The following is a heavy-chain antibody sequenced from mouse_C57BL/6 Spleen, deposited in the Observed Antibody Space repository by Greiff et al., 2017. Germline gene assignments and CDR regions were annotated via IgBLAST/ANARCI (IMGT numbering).Heavy chain of an antibody. D-gene: IGHD2-3*01. CDR1: GYTFTSYD. V-gene: IGHV1-85*01. CDR3: AREEDGYYRFFDY. CDR2: IYPRDGST. Sequence: QVQLQQSGPELVKPGASVKLSCKASGYTFTSYDINWVKQRPGQGLEWIGWIYPRDGSTKYNEKFKGKATLTVDTSSSTAYMERHSLTSEDSAVYLCAREEDGYYRFFDYWGQGTTLTVSS. J-gene: IGHJ2*01.